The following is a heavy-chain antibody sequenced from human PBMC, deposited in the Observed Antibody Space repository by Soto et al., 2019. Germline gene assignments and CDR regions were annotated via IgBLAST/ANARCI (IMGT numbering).Heavy chain of an antibody. CDR1: GFTFRNYE. D-gene: IGHD3-16*01. Sequence: EVRLVESGGGLVQPGGSLRLSCAASGFTFRNYEVNWVRQAPGKGLEWVSYISSSDTNIYYADSVKGRFTISRDNAKNAVYLQMNRLIADDTAIYYCARDQSSFRGIFPYFYGMDVWGQGTTVTVSS. V-gene: IGHV3-48*03. CDR3: ARDQSSFRGIFPYFYGMDV. CDR2: ISSSDTNI. J-gene: IGHJ6*02.